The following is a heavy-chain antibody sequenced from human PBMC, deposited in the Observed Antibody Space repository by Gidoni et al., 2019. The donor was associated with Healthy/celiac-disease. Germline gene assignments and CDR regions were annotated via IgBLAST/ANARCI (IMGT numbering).Heavy chain of an antibody. CDR3: AKDNHRLKGAFDI. CDR1: GFTFSSYA. V-gene: IGHV3-23*01. D-gene: IGHD3-16*01. CDR2: ISGSGGST. Sequence: EVQLLESGGGLVQPGGSLSLSCAASGFTFSSYAMSWVRQAPGKGLEWVSAISGSGGSTYYADSVKGRFTISRDNSKNTLYLQMNSLRAEDTAVYYCAKDNHRLKGAFDIWGQGTMVTVSS. J-gene: IGHJ3*02.